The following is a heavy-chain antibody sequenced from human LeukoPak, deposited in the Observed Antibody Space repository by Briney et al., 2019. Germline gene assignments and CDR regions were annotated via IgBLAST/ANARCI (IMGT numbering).Heavy chain of an antibody. Sequence: GGSLRLSCAASGFTFSSYGMSWVRQAPGKGLEWVSAISGSGGSTYYADSVKGRFTISRDNSKNTLYLQMNSLRAEDTAVYYCARDSPYGSGSYHYYFDYWGQGTLVTVSS. V-gene: IGHV3-23*01. J-gene: IGHJ4*02. CDR1: GFTFSSYG. D-gene: IGHD3-10*01. CDR3: ARDSPYGSGSYHYYFDY. CDR2: ISGSGGST.